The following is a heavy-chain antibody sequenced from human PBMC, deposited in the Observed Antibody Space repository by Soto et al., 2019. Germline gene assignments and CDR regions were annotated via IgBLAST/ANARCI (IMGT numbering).Heavy chain of an antibody. CDR2: IWYDGSNK. J-gene: IGHJ3*02. D-gene: IGHD4-17*01. CDR1: GFTFSSYG. Sequence: GGSLRLSCAASGFTFSSYGMHWVRQAPGKGLEWVAVIWYDGSNKYYADSVKGRFTISRDNSKNTLYLQMNSLRAEDTAVYYCARAITVIRPHAFDIWGQGTMVTVSS. V-gene: IGHV3-33*01. CDR3: ARAITVIRPHAFDI.